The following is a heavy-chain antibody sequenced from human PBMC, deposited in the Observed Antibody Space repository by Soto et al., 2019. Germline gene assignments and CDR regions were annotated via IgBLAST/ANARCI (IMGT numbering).Heavy chain of an antibody. J-gene: IGHJ6*02. CDR3: ARKGSGWPNHYYSYGMDV. Sequence: GGSLRLSCAASGFTFSSYGMHWVRQAPGKGLEWVAVIWYDGSNKYYADSVKGRFTISRDNSKNTLYLQMNGLRAEDTAVYYCARKGSGWPNHYYSYGMDVWGQGTTVTVSS. CDR2: IWYDGSNK. CDR1: GFTFSSYG. D-gene: IGHD6-19*01. V-gene: IGHV3-33*01.